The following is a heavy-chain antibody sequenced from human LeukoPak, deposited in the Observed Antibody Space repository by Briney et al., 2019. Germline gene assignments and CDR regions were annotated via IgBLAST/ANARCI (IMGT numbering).Heavy chain of an antibody. CDR2: ISYDGSNR. D-gene: IGHD3-9*01. J-gene: IGHJ5*02. Sequence: GGSLRLSCAASGFTFSSYSMHWVRQAPGKGLEWVAVISYDGSNRYYADSVKGRFTISRDNSKNTLYLQMNSLRAEDTAVYYCANTQIRDFDWFPSWGQGTLVTVSS. CDR1: GFTFSSYS. V-gene: IGHV3-30*18. CDR3: ANTQIRDFDWFPS.